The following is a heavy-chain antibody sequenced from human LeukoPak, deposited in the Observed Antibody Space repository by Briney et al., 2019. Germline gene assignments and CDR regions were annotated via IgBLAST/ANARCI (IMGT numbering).Heavy chain of an antibody. D-gene: IGHD1-1*01. J-gene: IGHJ4*02. CDR2: IYYSGST. Sequence: SETLSLTCTVSGGSISSYYWSWIRQPPGKGLEWIGYIYYSGSTNYNPSLKSRVTISVDTSKNQLSLKLSSVTAADTAVYYCARQLERRLGYFDYWGQGTLVTVSS. CDR1: GGSISSYY. V-gene: IGHV4-59*08. CDR3: ARQLERRLGYFDY.